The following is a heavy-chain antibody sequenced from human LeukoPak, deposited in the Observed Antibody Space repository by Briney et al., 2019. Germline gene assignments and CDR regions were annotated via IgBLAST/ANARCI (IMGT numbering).Heavy chain of an antibody. J-gene: IGHJ4*02. D-gene: IGHD1-26*01. V-gene: IGHV3-23*01. CDR1: GFTFSSHA. CDR3: AKVGWELLLEPFFDY. Sequence: GGSLRLSCAASGFTFSSHAMSWVRQAPGKGLEWVSAISGSGGSTYYADSVKGRFTISRDNSKNTLYLQMNSLRAEDTAVYYCAKVGWELLLEPFFDYWGQGTLVTVSS. CDR2: ISGSGGST.